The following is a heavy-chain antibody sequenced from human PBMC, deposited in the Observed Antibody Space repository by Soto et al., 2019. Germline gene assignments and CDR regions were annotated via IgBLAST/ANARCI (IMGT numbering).Heavy chain of an antibody. CDR2: VNSDGSST. CDR1: GFTFSSYW. V-gene: IGHV3-74*01. J-gene: IGHJ6*02. Sequence: EVQLVESGGGLVQPGGSLRLSCAASGFTFSSYWMHWVRQAPGKGLVWVSRVNSDGSSTSYADSVKGRFTISRDNAKNTLYLQMNSLRAEDTAVYYCASCSGGSCYDYYYGKDVWGQGTTVTVSS. D-gene: IGHD2-15*01. CDR3: ASCSGGSCYDYYYGKDV.